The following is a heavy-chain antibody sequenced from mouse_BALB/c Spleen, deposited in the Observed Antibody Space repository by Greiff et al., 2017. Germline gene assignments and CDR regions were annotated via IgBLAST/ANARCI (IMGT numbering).Heavy chain of an antibody. CDR3: ARGGNYVNYAMDY. D-gene: IGHD2-1*01. V-gene: IGHV5-4*02. J-gene: IGHJ4*01. CDR2: ISDGGSYT. CDR1: GFTFSDYY. Sequence: EVMLVESGGGLVKPGGSLKLSCAASGFTFSDYYMYWVRQTPEKRLEWVATISDGGSYTYYPDSVKGRFTISRDNAKNNLYLQMSSLKSEDTAMYYCARGGNYVNYAMDYWGQGTSVTVSA.